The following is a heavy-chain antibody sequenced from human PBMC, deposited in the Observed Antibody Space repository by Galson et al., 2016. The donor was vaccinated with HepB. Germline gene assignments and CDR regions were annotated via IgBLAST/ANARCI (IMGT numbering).Heavy chain of an antibody. J-gene: IGHJ4*02. Sequence: SLRLSCAASGLTFRNYALSWVRRAPGKGLEWVSHIDGPTPNTHYADSARGRFSIYRDNSRDTLYLQMDSLTAEDSAIYYCTTWLSHHFDYWGQGTRVTVSS. CDR1: GLTFRNYA. CDR3: TTWLSHHFDY. V-gene: IGHV3-23*01. CDR2: IDGPTPNT. D-gene: IGHD6-19*01.